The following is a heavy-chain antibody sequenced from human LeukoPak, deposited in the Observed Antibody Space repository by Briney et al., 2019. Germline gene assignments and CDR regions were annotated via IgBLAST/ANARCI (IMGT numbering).Heavy chain of an antibody. CDR3: ARRRRITTFDY. Sequence: ASVKVSCKASGYSFTNYDINWVRQATGQGLEWMGWMNPNSGITAYAQKFQGRVTMTRDTSISTAYMELSRLRSDDTAVYYCARRRRITTFDYWGQGTLVTVSS. J-gene: IGHJ4*02. CDR1: GYSFTNYD. CDR2: MNPNSGIT. V-gene: IGHV1-8*02. D-gene: IGHD3-16*01.